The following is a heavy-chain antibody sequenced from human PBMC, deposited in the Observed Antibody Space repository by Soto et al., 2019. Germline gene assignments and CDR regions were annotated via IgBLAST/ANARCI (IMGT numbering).Heavy chain of an antibody. D-gene: IGHD3-16*02. CDR2: INHSGST. V-gene: IGHV4-34*01. CDR3: ARGEPTYDYIWGSYRFDY. J-gene: IGHJ4*02. CDR1: GGSFSGYY. Sequence: PSETLSRTCAVYGGSFSGYYWSWIRQPPGKGLEWIGEINHSGSTNYNPSLKSPVTISVDTSKNQFSLKLSSVTAADTAVYYCARGEPTYDYIWGSYRFDYWGQGTLVTVS.